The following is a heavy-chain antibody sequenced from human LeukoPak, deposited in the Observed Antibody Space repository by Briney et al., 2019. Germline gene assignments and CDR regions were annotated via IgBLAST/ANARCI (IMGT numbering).Heavy chain of an antibody. CDR3: ARSPYYYSGRSGYSAALDY. CDR1: GSSFTSYW. V-gene: IGHV5-51*01. CDR2: IYPGDSET. Sequence: GESLQISCQGSGSSFTSYWIGWVRQMPGQGLEWMGIIYPGDSETRYSPSFQGQVTFSADKSIITAYLQWSSLKASDTAMYYCARSPYYYSGRSGYSAALDYWGQGTLVTVSS. J-gene: IGHJ4*02. D-gene: IGHD3-22*01.